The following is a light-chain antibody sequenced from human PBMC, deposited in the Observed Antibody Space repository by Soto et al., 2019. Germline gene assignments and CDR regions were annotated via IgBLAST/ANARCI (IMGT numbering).Light chain of an antibody. CDR3: AAWDDSLNGVI. Sequence: QSVLTQPPSASGTPGQRITISCSGSSSNIGSHTVNWHQQLPGTAPTLLIYSNNERPSGVPDRFSGSKSGTSASLAISGLQSGDEADYYCAAWDDSLNGVIFGGGTKLTVL. V-gene: IGLV1-44*01. J-gene: IGLJ2*01. CDR2: SNN. CDR1: SSNIGSHT.